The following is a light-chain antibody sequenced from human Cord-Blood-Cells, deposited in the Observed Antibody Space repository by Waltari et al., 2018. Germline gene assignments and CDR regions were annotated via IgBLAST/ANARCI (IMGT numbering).Light chain of an antibody. V-gene: IGKV3-11*01. Sequence: ESVLTQSPATRSLSPGEKATLPCRASQSVRRYLAMYQQKPRQAPSLLIYDASNRTTVIPPRLSGSVSGTDFTLTISSLVPEDLAVYYCQQRRNWYSLSQGTKLVSK. CDR3: QQRRNWYS. CDR1: QSVRRY. J-gene: IGKJ2*03. CDR2: DAS.